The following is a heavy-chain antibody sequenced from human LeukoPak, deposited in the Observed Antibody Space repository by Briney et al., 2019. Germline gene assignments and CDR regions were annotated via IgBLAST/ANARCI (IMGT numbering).Heavy chain of an antibody. CDR2: IYYSGIT. D-gene: IGHD3-10*01. Sequence: SETLSLXCTVSGGSISSSSYYWGWIRQPPGKGLEWIGSIYYSGITYYNPSLKSRVTISVDTSKNQFSLKLSSVTAADTAVYYCASRTKLGPGEDAFDIWGQGTMVTVSS. V-gene: IGHV4-39*01. J-gene: IGHJ3*02. CDR1: GGSISSSSYY. CDR3: ASRTKLGPGEDAFDI.